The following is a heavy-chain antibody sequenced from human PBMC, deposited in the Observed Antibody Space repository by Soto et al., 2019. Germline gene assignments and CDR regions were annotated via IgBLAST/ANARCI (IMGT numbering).Heavy chain of an antibody. J-gene: IGHJ4*02. CDR1: GFTFDDYA. CDR3: AKATNYDFWSGYRIDY. D-gene: IGHD3-3*01. Sequence: EVQLVESGGGLVQPGRSLRLSCAASGFTFDDYAMHWVRQAPGKGLEWVSGISWNSGSIGYADSVKGRFTISRDNAKNSLYLQMNSLRAEDTAVYYCAKATNYDFWSGYRIDYWCQGTLVTVSS. CDR2: ISWNSGSI. V-gene: IGHV3-9*01.